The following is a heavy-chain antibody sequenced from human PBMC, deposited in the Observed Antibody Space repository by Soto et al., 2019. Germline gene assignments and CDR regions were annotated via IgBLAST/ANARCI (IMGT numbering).Heavy chain of an antibody. J-gene: IGHJ6*02. Sequence: GASVKVSCKASGGTFSSYAISWVRQATGQGLEWMGGIIPIFGTANYAQKFQGRVTITADESTSTAYMELSSLRSEDTAVYYCASGVSATSYYYYYGMDVWGQGTTVTVSS. CDR3: ASGVSATSYYYYYGMDV. CDR2: IIPIFGTA. CDR1: GGTFSSYA. V-gene: IGHV1-69*13. D-gene: IGHD2-8*01.